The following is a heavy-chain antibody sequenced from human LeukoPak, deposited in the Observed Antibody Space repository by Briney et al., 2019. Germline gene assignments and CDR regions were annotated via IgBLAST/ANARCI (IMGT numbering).Heavy chain of an antibody. V-gene: IGHV3-11*01. CDR2: ISHTGNTI. J-gene: IGHJ4*02. CDR3: ARDRPFYSNQLLFFDS. CDR1: GFTFSDFY. D-gene: IGHD2/OR15-2a*01. Sequence: PGGSLRLSCAVSGFTFSDFYMSWVRQAPGKGLEWLSYISHTGNTIYYADPVKGRFTISRDSAKNSLYLQMNSLRAEDTAMYYCARDRPFYSNQLLFFDSWGQGTLVTVSS.